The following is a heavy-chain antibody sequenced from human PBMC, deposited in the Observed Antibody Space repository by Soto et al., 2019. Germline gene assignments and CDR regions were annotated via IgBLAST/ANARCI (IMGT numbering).Heavy chain of an antibody. V-gene: IGHV4-30-2*01. D-gene: IGHD3-10*01. CDR3: ARAKSWDAYDV. Sequence: QLQLQESGSGLVKPSQTLSLTCIVSGGSINNGDYSWSWIRQAPGKGLEWIGYMYQSGSKFYNPSLESRATVSVDRSKNQFSLELNFVTAADTAVYYCARAKSWDAYDVWGQGKLVTVSS. CDR1: GGSINNGDYS. J-gene: IGHJ3*01. CDR2: MYQSGSK.